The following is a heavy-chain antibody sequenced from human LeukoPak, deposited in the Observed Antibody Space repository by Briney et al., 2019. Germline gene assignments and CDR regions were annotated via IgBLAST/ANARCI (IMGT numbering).Heavy chain of an antibody. CDR2: IIPIFGTV. CDR1: GGTFSSYA. CDR3: AREKVLRYFDWLSSQPFDY. V-gene: IGHV1-69*06. J-gene: IGHJ4*02. D-gene: IGHD3-9*01. Sequence: SVKVSCKASGGTFSSYAISWVRQAPGQGLEWMGGIIPIFGTVNYAQKFQGRVTITADKSTSTAYMELSSLRSEDTAVYYCAREKVLRYFDWLSSQPFDYWGQGTLVTVSS.